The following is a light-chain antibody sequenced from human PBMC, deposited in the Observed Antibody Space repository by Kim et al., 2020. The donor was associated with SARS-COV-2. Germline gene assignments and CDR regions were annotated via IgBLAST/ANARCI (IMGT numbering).Light chain of an antibody. Sequence: ELTQPPSVSVAPGKTATITCGGNNIGSKSVHWYQQKPGQAPVLAIYYDSDRPSGIPERFSGSNSDNTAALTIARVEAGDEADYYCHVWDGTADQGVFG. V-gene: IGLV3-21*04. CDR2: YDS. CDR1: NIGSKS. J-gene: IGLJ3*02. CDR3: HVWDGTADQGV.